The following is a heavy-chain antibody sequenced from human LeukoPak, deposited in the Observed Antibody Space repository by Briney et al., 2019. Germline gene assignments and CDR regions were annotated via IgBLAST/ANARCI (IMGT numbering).Heavy chain of an antibody. Sequence: SETLSLTCSVSGGSISDNYWTWIRQPAGKGLEWIGRMFISGSPNYNPSLNSRVTMSLDTSNNQFSLRLSSVTAADTAVYYCARGRGSSSTFDYWGQGILVTVSS. J-gene: IGHJ4*02. CDR1: GGSISDNY. CDR3: ARGRGSSSTFDY. V-gene: IGHV4-4*07. D-gene: IGHD6-6*01. CDR2: MFISGSP.